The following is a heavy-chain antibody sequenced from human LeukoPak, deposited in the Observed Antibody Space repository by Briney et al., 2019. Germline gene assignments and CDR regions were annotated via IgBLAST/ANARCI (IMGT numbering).Heavy chain of an antibody. D-gene: IGHD6-13*01. CDR2: IYYSGST. CDR1: GGSISSYY. CDR3: ARGEQQLVKLFDP. J-gene: IGHJ5*02. Sequence: SETLSLTCTVSGGSISSYYWSWIRQPPGKGLEWIGYIYYSGSTNYNPSLKSRVTISVDTSKNQFSLKLSSVTAADTAVYYCARGEQQLVKLFDPWGQGTLVTVSS. V-gene: IGHV4-59*01.